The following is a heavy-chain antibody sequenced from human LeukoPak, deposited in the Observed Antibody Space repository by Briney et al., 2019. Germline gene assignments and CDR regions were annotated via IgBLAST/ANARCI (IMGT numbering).Heavy chain of an antibody. V-gene: IGHV3-48*04. CDR2: ISSSSSTI. J-gene: IGHJ4*02. Sequence: PGGSLRLSCVASGFTFSSYNINWVRQAPGKGLEWVSYISSSSSTIHYADSVKGRFTISRDNAKNSLYLQMNSLRAEDTAVYYCARRWLHFDYWGQGTLVTVSS. CDR1: GFTFSSYN. CDR3: ARRWLHFDY. D-gene: IGHD5-18*01.